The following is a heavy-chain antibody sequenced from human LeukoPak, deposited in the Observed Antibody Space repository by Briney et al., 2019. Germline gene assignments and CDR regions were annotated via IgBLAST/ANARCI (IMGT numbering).Heavy chain of an antibody. V-gene: IGHV4-59*01. CDR2: IYYSGST. Sequence: SETLSLTCTVSGGSISTYFWSWIRQPPGKGLEWIGYIYYSGSTNYNPSLKSRVTISVDTSKNQFSLKLSSVTAADTAVYYCTRCLGIRGNKRAFDIWGQGTMVTVSS. CDR3: TRCLGIRGNKRAFDI. CDR1: GGSISTYF. J-gene: IGHJ3*02. D-gene: IGHD1/OR15-1a*01.